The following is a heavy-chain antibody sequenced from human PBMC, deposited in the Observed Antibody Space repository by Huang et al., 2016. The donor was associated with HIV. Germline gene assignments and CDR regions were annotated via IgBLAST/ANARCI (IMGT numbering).Heavy chain of an antibody. Sequence: QVQLVESGGGVVQPGRSLRLSCAASGFTFTNYAMHWVRQAPGKGLEWVTLISYTGSKIYYTDSVKGRFSISRDNSKSTMFLHMNRLRFEDTAVYYCARGRDGRSGFYFGDFNNWGQGILVTVSS. D-gene: IGHD3-22*01. CDR1: GFTFTNYA. CDR2: ISYTGSKI. V-gene: IGHV3-30*04. CDR3: ARGRDGRSGFYFGDFNN. J-gene: IGHJ4*02.